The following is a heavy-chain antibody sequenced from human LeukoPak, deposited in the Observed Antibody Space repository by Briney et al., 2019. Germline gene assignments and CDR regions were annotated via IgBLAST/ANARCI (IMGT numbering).Heavy chain of an antibody. CDR1: GFTFSDYY. V-gene: IGHV3-11*06. CDR2: ISISGTYI. J-gene: IGHJ4*02. CDR3: ARDLSATARAYDY. D-gene: IGHD1-26*01. Sequence: PGGSLRLSCAASGFTFSDYYMSWIRQAPGKGLEWVSFISISGTYITYADSVKGRFTISRDNAKNSLYLQMNSLRAEDTAVYYCARDLSATARAYDYWGQGTLVTVSS.